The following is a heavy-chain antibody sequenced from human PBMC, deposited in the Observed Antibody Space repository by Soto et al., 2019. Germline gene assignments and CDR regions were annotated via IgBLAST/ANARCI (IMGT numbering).Heavy chain of an antibody. CDR2: ISTSGSPA. CDR3: ATGGIYYEA. V-gene: IGHV3-11*01. Sequence: GVLRLSCTVSGFAFRHNYLTWIRQAPGKGLEWLSYISTSGSPAYYADSVKGRFTISTDNAKKSLYLQMDSLRAEDTGVYYCATGGIYYEACGQGTLVTVSS. J-gene: IGHJ5*02. D-gene: IGHD1-26*01. CDR1: GFAFRHNY.